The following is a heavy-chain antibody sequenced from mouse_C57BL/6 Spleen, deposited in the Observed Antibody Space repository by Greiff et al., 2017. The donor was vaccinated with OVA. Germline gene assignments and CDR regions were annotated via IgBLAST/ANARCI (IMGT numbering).Heavy chain of an antibody. V-gene: IGHV1-53*01. CDR1: GYTFTSYW. D-gene: IGHD1-1*01. CDR2: INPSNGGT. CDR3: ARDDYGSSYYFDY. Sequence: QLQQPGTELVKPGASVKLSCKASGYTFTSYWMHWVKQRPGQGLEWIGNINPSNGGTNYNEKFKSKATLTVDKSSSTAYMQLSSLTSEDSAVYDCARDDYGSSYYFDYWGQGTTLTVSS. J-gene: IGHJ2*01.